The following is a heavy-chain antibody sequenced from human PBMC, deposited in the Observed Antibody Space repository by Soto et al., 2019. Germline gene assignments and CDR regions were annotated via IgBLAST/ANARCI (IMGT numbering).Heavy chain of an antibody. D-gene: IGHD5-18*01. CDR2: FDPEDGET. J-gene: IGHJ4*02. CDR1: GYTLPELS. V-gene: IGHV1-24*01. Sequence: QVQLVQSGAAVKKPGASVKVSCKVSGYTLPELSMPWVRQAPGKGLEWMGSFDPEDGETCYAQKFQGRVTMTEDTFTDTAYVKLSSLRSEGTAVDDGATWGCSYGPNFDYWGQGTLVTVSS. CDR3: ATWGCSYGPNFDY.